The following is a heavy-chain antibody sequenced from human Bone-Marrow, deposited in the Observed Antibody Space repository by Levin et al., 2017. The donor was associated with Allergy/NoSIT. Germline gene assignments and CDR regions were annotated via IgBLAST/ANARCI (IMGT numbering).Heavy chain of an antibody. J-gene: IGHJ6*02. CDR1: GGSISSYY. Sequence: SETLSLTCTVSGGSISSYYWSWIRQPPGKGLEWIGYIYYSGSTNYNPSLKSRVTISVDTSKNQFSLKLSSVTAADTAVYYCARGGRYHYYHSNTARNSAVYYYGMDGWGQGTTVTVSS. V-gene: IGHV4-59*01. CDR3: ARGGRYHYYHSNTARNSAVYYYGMDG. CDR2: IYYSGST. D-gene: IGHD3-22*01.